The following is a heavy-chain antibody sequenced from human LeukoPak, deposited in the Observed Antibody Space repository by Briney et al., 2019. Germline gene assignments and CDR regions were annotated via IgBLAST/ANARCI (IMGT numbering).Heavy chain of an antibody. CDR3: ARDAGSTLPYYYYYYMDV. Sequence: ASVKVSCKASGYTFTSYYMHWVRQAPGQGLEWMGIINPSGGSTSYAQKFQGRVTMTRDMSTSTVYMELSSLRSEDTAVYYCARDAGSTLPYYYYYYMDVWGKGTTVTVSS. CDR2: INPSGGST. CDR1: GYTFTSYY. V-gene: IGHV1-46*01. D-gene: IGHD3-10*01. J-gene: IGHJ6*03.